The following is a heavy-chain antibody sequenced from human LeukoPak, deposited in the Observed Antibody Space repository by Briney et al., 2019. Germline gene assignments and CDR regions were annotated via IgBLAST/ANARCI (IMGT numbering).Heavy chain of an antibody. Sequence: GRSLRLSCAASGFTFSSYGMHWVRQAPGKGLEWVAVISYDGSNKYYADSVKGRFTISRDNSKNTLYLQMNSLRAEDTAVYYCAKDHDCSGYYRYYFDYWGQGTLVTVSS. CDR1: GFTFSSYG. D-gene: IGHD3-22*01. CDR2: ISYDGSNK. CDR3: AKDHDCSGYYRYYFDY. J-gene: IGHJ4*02. V-gene: IGHV3-30*18.